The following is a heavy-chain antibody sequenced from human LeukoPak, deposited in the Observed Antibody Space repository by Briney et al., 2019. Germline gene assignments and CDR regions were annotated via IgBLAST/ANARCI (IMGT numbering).Heavy chain of an antibody. CDR3: AKSGSTAIITGAGHFDY. CDR2: ISGSGGST. CDR1: GFTFSSDA. V-gene: IGHV3-23*01. J-gene: IGHJ4*02. Sequence: GGSLRLCCAASGFTFSSDAMSWVRQAPGKGLEWVSAISGSGGSTYYADSVKGRFTISRDNSKNTLYLQMNSLRAEDTAVYYCAKSGSTAIITGAGHFDYWGQGTLVTVSS. D-gene: IGHD5-24*01.